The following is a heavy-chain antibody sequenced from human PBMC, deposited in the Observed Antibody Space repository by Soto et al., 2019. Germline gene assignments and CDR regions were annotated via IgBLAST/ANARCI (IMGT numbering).Heavy chain of an antibody. CDR2: IIPILGIA. CDR1: GGTFSSYT. J-gene: IGHJ6*02. V-gene: IGHV1-69*02. Sequence: QVQLVQSGAEVKKPGSSVKVSCKASGGTFSSYTISWVRQAPGQGLEWMGRIIPILGIANYAQKFQGRVTITADKSTSTAYMELSSLRSEDTAVYYCARRGFGELSSYYYGMDVWGQGTTVTVSS. CDR3: ARRGFGELSSYYYGMDV. D-gene: IGHD3-10*01.